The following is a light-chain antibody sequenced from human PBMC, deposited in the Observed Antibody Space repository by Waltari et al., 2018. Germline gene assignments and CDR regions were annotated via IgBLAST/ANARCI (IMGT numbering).Light chain of an antibody. CDR2: DVS. CDR3: CSYAGSYTYVV. Sequence: QSALTQPRPVSGSPGQSVTISCTGTSSDVGGYNYVPWYQQHPGKAPQLMIYDVSKRPSGVPDRFSGSKSGNTASLTISGLQAEDEADYYCCSYAGSYTYVVFGGGTKLTVL. V-gene: IGLV2-11*01. CDR1: SSDVGGYNY. J-gene: IGLJ2*01.